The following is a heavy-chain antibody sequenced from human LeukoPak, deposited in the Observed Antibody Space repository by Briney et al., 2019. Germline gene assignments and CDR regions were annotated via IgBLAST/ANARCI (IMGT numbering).Heavy chain of an antibody. V-gene: IGHV1-18*01. CDR1: GYTFTSYG. D-gene: IGHD3-22*01. J-gene: IGHJ5*02. CDR3: ASVGDSSGYYWFDP. Sequence: GASVKVSCKASGYTFTSYGISWVRQGPGQGLEWMGWISAYNGNTNYAQKLQGRVTMTTDTSTSTAYMELRSLRSDDTAVYYCASVGDSSGYYWFDPWGQGTLVTVSS. CDR2: ISAYNGNT.